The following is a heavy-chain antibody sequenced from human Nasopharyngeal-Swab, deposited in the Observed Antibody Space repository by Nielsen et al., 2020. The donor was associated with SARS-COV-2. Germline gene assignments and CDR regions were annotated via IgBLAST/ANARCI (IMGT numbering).Heavy chain of an antibody. CDR3: ARSLTGYYIGPYYFDY. D-gene: IGHD3-9*01. Sequence: GESLKISCVASGFTFSNFAMSWVRQAPGKGLEWVSVISGDSDSTYYADSVKGRFTISRDNSKNTLYLQMNSLRAEDTAVYYCARSLTGYYIGPYYFDYWGQGTLVTVSS. J-gene: IGHJ4*02. CDR2: ISGDSDST. CDR1: GFTFSNFA. V-gene: IGHV3-23*01.